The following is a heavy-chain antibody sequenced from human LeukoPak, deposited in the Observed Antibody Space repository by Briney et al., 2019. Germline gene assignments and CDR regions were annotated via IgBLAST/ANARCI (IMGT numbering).Heavy chain of an antibody. D-gene: IGHD3-22*01. J-gene: IGHJ4*02. CDR2: INSDGSST. CDR3: ASKDPYDSRGYLLDY. V-gene: IGHV3-74*01. CDR1: GFTFSSYW. Sequence: GGSLSLSCAASGFTFSSYWMHWVRQAPGKGLVWVSRINSDGSSTSYADSVKGRFTISRDNAKNTLYLQMNSLRAEDTAVYYCASKDPYDSRGYLLDYWGQGTLVTVSS.